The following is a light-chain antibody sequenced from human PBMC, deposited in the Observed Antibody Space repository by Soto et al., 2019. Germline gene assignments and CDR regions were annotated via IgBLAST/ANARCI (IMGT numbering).Light chain of an antibody. CDR3: QQHYSSPPT. CDR1: QSVLYSSNNKNY. V-gene: IGKV4-1*01. J-gene: IGKJ1*01. CDR2: WAS. Sequence: DIVMTQSPDSLAVSLGERGTINCKSSQSVLYSSNNKNYLAWYQQKPGQPPKLLIYWASTRESGVPDRFSGGGSGTDFTLTITSLQAEDVAVYYCQQHYSSPPTFGQGTKVEIK.